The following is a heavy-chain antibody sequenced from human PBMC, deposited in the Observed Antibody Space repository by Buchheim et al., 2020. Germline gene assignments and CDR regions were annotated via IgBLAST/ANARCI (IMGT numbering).Heavy chain of an antibody. CDR3: VSYDWGSSRPWFDY. J-gene: IGHJ4*02. D-gene: IGHD3-16*02. V-gene: IGHV4-4*02. Sequence: QVQLQESGPGLVKPSGTLSLTCAVSGGSISGSQWWTWVRQPPGKGLEWIGETYHSGSPNYNPSLKSRVRIPVDKPKNQFAPKLTSVTAADTAVYYCVSYDWGSSRPWFDYWGQGTL. CDR2: TYHSGSP. CDR1: GGSISGSQW.